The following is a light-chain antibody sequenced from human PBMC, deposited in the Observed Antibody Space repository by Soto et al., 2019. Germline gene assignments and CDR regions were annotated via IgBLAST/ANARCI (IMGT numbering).Light chain of an antibody. CDR2: GAS. V-gene: IGKV3-20*01. J-gene: IGKJ2*01. CDR1: QSVSSGY. CDR3: QQDGGSPYT. Sequence: EIVLTQSPGTLSLSPGERATLSCRASQSVSSGYLAWYQQKPGQAPRLLIYGASSRAAGIPHRFTGSGSGTDFTLTIGRLEPEDVAVYYCQQDGGSPYTFGQGTKLEIK.